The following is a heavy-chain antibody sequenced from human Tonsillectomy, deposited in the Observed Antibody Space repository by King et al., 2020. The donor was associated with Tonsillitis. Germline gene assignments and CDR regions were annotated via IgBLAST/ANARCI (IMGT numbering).Heavy chain of an antibody. V-gene: IGHV3-30*02. CDR3: AKDNPSPYFDH. J-gene: IGHJ4*02. Sequence: VQLVESGGGVVQPGGPLRLSCAASGFTFSTYGMHWVRQAPGKGLEWVAFIRSDGSIVYYADSVKGRFTISRDNSKNTLYLQMNSLRAEDTAVYFCAKDNPSPYFDHWGQGTLVTVSS. CDR2: IRSDGSIV. CDR1: GFTFSTYG.